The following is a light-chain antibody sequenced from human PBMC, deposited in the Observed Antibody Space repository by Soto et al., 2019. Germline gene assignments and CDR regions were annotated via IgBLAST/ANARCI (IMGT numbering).Light chain of an antibody. Sequence: QSALTQRRSVSGSPGQSVTISCTGTSSDVGGYNYVSWYQQHPGKAPKLMIYDVTKRPSGVPDRFSGSKSGNTASLTISGLQAEDEADYNCCSYAGSYTLVFGGGTKLTVL. CDR3: CSYAGSYTLV. J-gene: IGLJ2*01. V-gene: IGLV2-11*01. CDR2: DVT. CDR1: SSDVGGYNY.